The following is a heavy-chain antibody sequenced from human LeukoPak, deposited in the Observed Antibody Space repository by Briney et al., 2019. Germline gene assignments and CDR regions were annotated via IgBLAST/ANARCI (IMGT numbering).Heavy chain of an antibody. Sequence: SETLSLTCAVYGGSFSGYYWSWIRQPPGKGLEWIGEINHSGSTNYNPSLKSRVTISVDTSKNQFSLKLSSVTAADTAVYYCARQGAAGTEYFDYWGQGTLVTVSS. CDR3: ARQGAAGTEYFDY. CDR1: GGSFSGYY. J-gene: IGHJ4*02. D-gene: IGHD6-13*01. CDR2: INHSGST. V-gene: IGHV4-34*01.